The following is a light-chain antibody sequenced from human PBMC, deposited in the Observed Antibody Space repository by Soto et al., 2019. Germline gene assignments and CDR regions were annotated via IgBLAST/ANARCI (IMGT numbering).Light chain of an antibody. J-gene: IGKJ1*01. CDR3: QQYGTSTWT. V-gene: IGKV3-20*01. CDR2: GAS. CDR1: QSVSSY. Sequence: EIVLTHSPATLSLSPGERATLSCRASQSVSSYLAWYQQKHGQAPRLLIYGASSRATGIPDRFSGSGSGTDFTLTISRLEPEDFAVYYCQQYGTSTWTFGQGTKVDIK.